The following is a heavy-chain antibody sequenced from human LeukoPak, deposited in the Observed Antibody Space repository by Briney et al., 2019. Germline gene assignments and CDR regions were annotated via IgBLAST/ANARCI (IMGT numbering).Heavy chain of an antibody. J-gene: IGHJ4*02. CDR1: GFTFSSYA. D-gene: IGHD3-3*01. V-gene: IGHV3-23*01. CDR2: ISGSGGST. CDR3: AKDYDFWSGYYGYFDY. Sequence: GGSLRLSCAASGFTFSSYAMSWVRQAPGKGLEWVSAISGSGGSTYYADSVKGRFTISRDNSKNTLYLQMNSLRAEDTAVYYCAKDYDFWSGYYGYFDYWGQGTLVTVSS.